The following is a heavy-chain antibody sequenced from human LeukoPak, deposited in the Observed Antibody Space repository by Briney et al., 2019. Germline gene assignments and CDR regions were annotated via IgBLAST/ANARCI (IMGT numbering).Heavy chain of an antibody. Sequence: PGGSLRLSCAASGLTFSNAWMCWVRQAPGKGLVWVGRIKSKTDGGTTDYAAPVQGSFTISSDDSKKSLYLQMNSLKTEDTAVYYCTTAPSGVDYWGQGTLVTVSS. CDR3: TTAPSGVDY. V-gene: IGHV3-15*01. CDR2: IKSKTDGGTT. J-gene: IGHJ4*02. D-gene: IGHD3-10*01. CDR1: GLTFSNAW.